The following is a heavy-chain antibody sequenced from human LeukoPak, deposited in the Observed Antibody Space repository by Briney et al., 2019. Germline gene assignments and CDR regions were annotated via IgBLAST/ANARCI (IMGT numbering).Heavy chain of an antibody. J-gene: IGHJ3*02. CDR3: VRENMVRGVIGAFDM. D-gene: IGHD3-10*01. CDR1: GFNVRSNY. Sequence: GGSLRLSCAAPGFNVRSNYMGWVRQGPGKGLEWVSVIQSGGTTDYADSVKGRFTISRDNSKNTLYLQMNSLRAEDTAVYYCVRENMVRGVIGAFDMWGQGTTVTVSS. V-gene: IGHV3-66*01. CDR2: IQSGGTT.